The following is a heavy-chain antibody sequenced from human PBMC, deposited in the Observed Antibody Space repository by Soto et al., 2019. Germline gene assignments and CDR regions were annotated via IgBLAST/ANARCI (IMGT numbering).Heavy chain of an antibody. J-gene: IGHJ4*02. Sequence: QVQLQESGPGLVKPSETLSLTCTVSGGSISSYYWSWIRQPAGKGLEWIGRIYTSGGTNYNPSLKSRVTMSVDTSKNQFSLKLSSVTAADTAVYYCARDSTYYYDSSGYYYENWGQGTLVTVSS. D-gene: IGHD3-22*01. CDR2: IYTSGGT. V-gene: IGHV4-4*07. CDR3: ARDSTYYYDSSGYYYEN. CDR1: GGSISSYY.